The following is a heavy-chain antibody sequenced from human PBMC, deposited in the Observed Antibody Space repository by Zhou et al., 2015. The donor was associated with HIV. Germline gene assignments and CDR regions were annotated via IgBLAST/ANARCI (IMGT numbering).Heavy chain of an antibody. CDR2: IIPIFGTA. CDR3: ARALAAAGRGGANWYFDL. V-gene: IGHV1-69*01. CDR1: GGTFSSYA. Sequence: QVQLVQSGAEVKKPGSSVKVSCKASGGTFSSYAISWVRQAPGQGLEWMGGIIPIFGTANYAQKFQGRVTITADESTSTAYMELSSLRSEDTAVYYCARALAAAGRGGANWYFDLWGRGTLVTVSS. D-gene: IGHD6-13*01. J-gene: IGHJ2*01.